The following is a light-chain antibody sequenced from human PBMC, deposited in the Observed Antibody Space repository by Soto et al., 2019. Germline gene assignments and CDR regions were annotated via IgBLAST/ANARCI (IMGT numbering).Light chain of an antibody. J-gene: IGKJ1*01. Sequence: EIVMTQSPATLSVSPGERATLSCRASQSVSSNLAWYQQKPGQAPRLLIYGASTRATGIPAGFSGSGSGTEFTLTISSLQSEDFVVYYCHQYNNWPPTFGQGTKVDIK. CDR1: QSVSSN. V-gene: IGKV3-15*01. CDR3: HQYNNWPPT. CDR2: GAS.